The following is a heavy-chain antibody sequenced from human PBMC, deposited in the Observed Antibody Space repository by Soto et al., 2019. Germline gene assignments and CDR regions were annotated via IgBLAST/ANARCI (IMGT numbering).Heavy chain of an antibody. J-gene: IGHJ1*01. D-gene: IGHD6-19*01. CDR2: ISGSGGST. CDR3: ASPVRGEGSGWFPRVAYFQH. V-gene: IGHV3-23*01. Sequence: GGSLRLSCAASGFTFSSYAMSWVRQAPGKGLEWVSAISGSGGSTYYADSVKGRFTISRDNSKNTLYLQMNSLRAEDTAVYYCASPVRGEGSGWFPRVAYFQHWGQGTLVTVSS. CDR1: GFTFSSYA.